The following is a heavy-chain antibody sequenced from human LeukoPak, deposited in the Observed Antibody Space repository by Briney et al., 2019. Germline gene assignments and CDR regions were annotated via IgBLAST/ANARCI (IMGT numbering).Heavy chain of an antibody. Sequence: GESLRISCKGSGYSFTSYWISWVRQMPGKGLEWTGRIDPSDSYTNYSPSFQGHVTISADKSISTAYLQRSSLKASDTAMYYCARHERPGYYGSGSYYGYWGQGTLVTVSS. CDR3: ARHERPGYYGSGSYYGY. D-gene: IGHD3-10*01. J-gene: IGHJ4*02. CDR2: IDPSDSYT. V-gene: IGHV5-10-1*01. CDR1: GYSFTSYW.